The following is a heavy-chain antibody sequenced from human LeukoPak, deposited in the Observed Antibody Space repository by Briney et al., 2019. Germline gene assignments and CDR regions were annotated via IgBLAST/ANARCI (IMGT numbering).Heavy chain of an antibody. V-gene: IGHV4-39*01. CDR3: ARLGYYASSVGY. CDR2: IYYSGRT. CDR1: GGSISSSSYY. D-gene: IGHD3-22*01. Sequence: PSETLSLTCTVSGGSISSSSYYWGWLRQPPGTGLEWVGSIYYSGRTYYNPSLKSRVTICVNTTKNQFSLKLTSVPAADTAVYYCARLGYYASSVGYWGQGTLVTVSS. J-gene: IGHJ4*02.